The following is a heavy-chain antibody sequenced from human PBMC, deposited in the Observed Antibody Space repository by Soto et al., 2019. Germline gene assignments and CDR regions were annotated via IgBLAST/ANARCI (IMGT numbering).Heavy chain of an antibody. D-gene: IGHD4-4*01. CDR2: VFYTGRA. CDR1: GGSLGSYY. Sequence: SETLSLTCTVSGGSLGSYYWSGIRQPPWKGVEWLGYVFYTGRANYNASLKSRVSISLDTSNYQFSLKLSSVTAADTAVYYCARDGDGRMTTNPYYYNGMDVWGPGTTVTVSS. CDR3: ARDGDGRMTTNPYYYNGMDV. V-gene: IGHV4-59*01. J-gene: IGHJ6*02.